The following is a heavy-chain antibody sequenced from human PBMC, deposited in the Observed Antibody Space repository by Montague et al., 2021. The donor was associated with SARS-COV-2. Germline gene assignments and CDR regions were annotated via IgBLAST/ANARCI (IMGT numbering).Heavy chain of an antibody. V-gene: IGHV3-48*03. J-gene: IGHJ3*02. CDR3: ARSYYYDSSGYYPDDFDI. CDR2: ISSSGRTI. Sequence: SLRLSCAASGFTFSSSEMNWVRQAPGKGLEWVSYISSSGRTIYYADSVKGRFTISRDNAKNSLYLQMNSLRAEDTAVYYCARSYYYDSSGYYPDDFDIWGQGTMVTVSS. CDR1: GFTFSSSE. D-gene: IGHD3-22*01.